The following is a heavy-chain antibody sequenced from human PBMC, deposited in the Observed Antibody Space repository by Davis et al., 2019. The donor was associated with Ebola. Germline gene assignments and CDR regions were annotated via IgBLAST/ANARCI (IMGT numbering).Heavy chain of an antibody. J-gene: IGHJ4*02. V-gene: IGHV5-51*01. CDR2: IYPGDSDI. D-gene: IGHD5-24*01. Sequence: GESLKISCKDSGNSFTSHWIGWVRQMPGKGLEWMGVIYPGDSDIRYSPSFQGQVTISADKSISTAFLQWSSLKASDTAMYYCSRGTDGYNPGGYFDSWGQGTLVTVSS. CDR1: GNSFTSHW. CDR3: SRGTDGYNPGGYFDS.